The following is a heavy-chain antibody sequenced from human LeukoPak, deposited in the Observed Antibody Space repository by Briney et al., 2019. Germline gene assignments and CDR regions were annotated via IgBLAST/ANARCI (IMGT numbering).Heavy chain of an antibody. CDR2: IIPIFGTA. J-gene: IGHJ6*02. CDR1: GGTFSSYA. Sequence: SVTVSCKASGGTFSSYAISWVRQAPGQGLEWMGGIIPIFGTANYAQKFQGRVTITADESASTAYMELSSLRSEDTAVYYCARGSLGGGMGARQDYYYFYGMDVWGQGTTVTVSS. CDR3: ARGSLGGGMGARQDYYYFYGMDV. V-gene: IGHV1-69*01. D-gene: IGHD1-26*01.